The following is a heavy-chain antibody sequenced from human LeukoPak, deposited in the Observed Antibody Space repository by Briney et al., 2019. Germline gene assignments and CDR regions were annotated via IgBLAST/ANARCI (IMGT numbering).Heavy chain of an antibody. CDR3: ARGPWSSGYPTPPDY. J-gene: IGHJ4*02. D-gene: IGHD3-22*01. V-gene: IGHV1-18*04. CDR1: GYTFTGYY. CDR2: ISAYNGNT. Sequence: ASVKVSCKASGYTFTGYYMHLVRQAPGQGLEWMGWISAYNGNTNYAQKLQGRVTMTPDTSTSTAYMVLRSLRSDGTAVYYCARGPWSSGYPTPPDYWGEGTLVTVSS.